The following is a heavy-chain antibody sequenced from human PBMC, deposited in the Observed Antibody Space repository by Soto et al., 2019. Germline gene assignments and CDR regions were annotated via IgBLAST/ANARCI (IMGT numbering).Heavy chain of an antibody. CDR1: GVTVSTKY. Sequence: PGGSLRHSCAASGVTVSTKYMSWVRQAPGKGLEWVSVIYSGGSTFYADSVRGRFTISRDNSKNTVNLQMNSLRAEDTAVYYCARDPWAADYWGQGTLVTVSS. J-gene: IGHJ4*02. CDR2: IYSGGST. D-gene: IGHD3-16*01. CDR3: ARDPWAADY. V-gene: IGHV3-66*01.